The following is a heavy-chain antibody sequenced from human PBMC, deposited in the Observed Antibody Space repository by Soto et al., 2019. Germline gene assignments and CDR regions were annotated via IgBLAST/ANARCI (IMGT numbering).Heavy chain of an antibody. CDR2: IWHTGRP. V-gene: IGHV4-4*02. J-gene: IGHJ4*02. CDR1: GDSLSNNHW. CDR3: VRDSRTGCSSINCYMH. Sequence: QLRESGPGLVQPSETLSLTCDVSGDSLSNNHWWSWVRQAPGKGLEWIGEIWHTGRPNYNPSRKRRVAISLDKSKNQCSLRLSSVTDADTAVYYCVRDSRTGCSSINCYMHWGQGTLVTVSS. D-gene: IGHD2-15*01.